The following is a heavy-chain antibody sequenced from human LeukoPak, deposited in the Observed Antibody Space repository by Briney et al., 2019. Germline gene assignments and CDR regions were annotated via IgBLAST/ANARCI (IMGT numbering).Heavy chain of an antibody. V-gene: IGHV1-2*02. CDR2: INPNSGGT. CDR3: ARDDSGSGEAAIDY. Sequence: GASVKVSCKASGYTFTGYYMHWVRQAPGQGLEWMGWINPNSGGTSYAQKFQGRVTMTRDTSTSTVYMELSSLRSEDTAVYYCARDDSGSGEAAIDYWGQGTLVTVSS. J-gene: IGHJ4*02. CDR1: GYTFTGYY. D-gene: IGHD3-10*01.